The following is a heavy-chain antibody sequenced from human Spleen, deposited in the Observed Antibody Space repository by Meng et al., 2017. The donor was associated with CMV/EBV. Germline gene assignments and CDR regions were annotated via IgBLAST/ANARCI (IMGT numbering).Heavy chain of an antibody. CDR1: GFTFRCYA. CDR3: AREIGFGGRVSSPRYYGSGSSEIFDD. Sequence: QVQLVESGXGVVQPGXSLRLSCSASGFTFRCYALHWVRQAPGKGLEWVAVISYDGSNKYYADSVKGRFTISRDNSKNTLYLQMNSLRAEDTAVYYCAREIGFGGRVSSPRYYGSGSSEIFDDWGQGTLVTVSS. V-gene: IGHV3-30-3*01. CDR2: ISYDGSNK. J-gene: IGHJ4*02. D-gene: IGHD3-10*01.